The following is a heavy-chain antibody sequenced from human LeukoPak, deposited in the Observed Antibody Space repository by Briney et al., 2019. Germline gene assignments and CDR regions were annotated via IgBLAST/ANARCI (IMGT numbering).Heavy chain of an antibody. V-gene: IGHV4-59*01. CDR1: GGSISSYY. Sequence: PSETLSLTCTVSGGSISSYYWSWIRQPPGKGLEWVGYIYYSGSTNYNPSLKSRVTISLDTHKNQFSLKLSSVTAADTAVYHCARERIAVAGGYYFDYWGQGTLVTVSS. CDR2: IYYSGST. J-gene: IGHJ4*02. CDR3: ARERIAVAGGYYFDY. D-gene: IGHD6-19*01.